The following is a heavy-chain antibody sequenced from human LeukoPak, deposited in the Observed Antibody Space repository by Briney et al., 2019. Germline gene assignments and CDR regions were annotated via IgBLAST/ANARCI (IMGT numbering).Heavy chain of an antibody. J-gene: IGHJ4*02. Sequence: SETLSLTCAVYGGSFSGYYWSWIRQPPGKGLEWVGEINHSGSTNYNPSLKSRVTISVDTSKNQFSLKVTSVTAADTAVYYCARGLAGDCRGGSCYLGFFDYWGQGALVTVSS. CDR1: GGSFSGYY. CDR3: ARGLAGDCRGGSCYLGFFDY. V-gene: IGHV4-34*01. D-gene: IGHD2-15*01. CDR2: INHSGST.